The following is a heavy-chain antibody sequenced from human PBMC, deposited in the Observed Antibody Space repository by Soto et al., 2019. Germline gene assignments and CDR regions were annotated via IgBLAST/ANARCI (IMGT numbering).Heavy chain of an antibody. CDR1: GFTFNIYG. J-gene: IGHJ4*02. V-gene: IGHV3-30*18. CDR2: ISYDGSNQ. Sequence: GGSLRLSCSASGFTFNIYGMHWVRQAPDKGLEWVALISYDGSNQYYADSVKGRFTISRDNSKNTLFLQMNSLRADDTAVYYCAKDQASGQGSFDSWGQGNLVTVSS. CDR3: AKDQASGQGSFDS.